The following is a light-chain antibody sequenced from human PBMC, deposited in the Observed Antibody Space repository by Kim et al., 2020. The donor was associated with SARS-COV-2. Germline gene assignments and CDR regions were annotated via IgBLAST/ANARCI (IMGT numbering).Light chain of an antibody. CDR2: GKN. J-gene: IGLJ2*01. CDR3: NSRDSNDNVV. CDR1: SLRSYY. V-gene: IGLV3-19*01. Sequence: VALGQTFRITCQGDSLRSYYATWYQHKPGQAPIVVIYGKNNRPSGIPDRFSGSSSGNTASLTITGTQAGDEADYYCNSRDSNDNVVFGGGTQLTVL.